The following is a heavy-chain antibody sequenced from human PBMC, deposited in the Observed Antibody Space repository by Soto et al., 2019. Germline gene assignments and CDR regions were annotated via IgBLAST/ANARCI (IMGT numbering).Heavy chain of an antibody. Sequence: QVQLVQSGAEVKKPGASGKVSCKASGYTFTSYAMHWVRQAPGQRLEWMGWINAGNGNTKYSQKFQGRVTITRDTSASTAYMELSSLRSEDTAVYYCARCSSTSCPGAYWGQGTLVTVSS. CDR2: INAGNGNT. V-gene: IGHV1-3*01. CDR1: GYTFTSYA. D-gene: IGHD2-2*01. CDR3: ARCSSTSCPGAY. J-gene: IGHJ4*02.